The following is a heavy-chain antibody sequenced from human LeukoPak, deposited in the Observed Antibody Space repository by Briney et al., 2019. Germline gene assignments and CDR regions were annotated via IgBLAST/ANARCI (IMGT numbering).Heavy chain of an antibody. J-gene: IGHJ4*02. CDR2: ISSSSSYI. Sequence: GGSLRLSFAASGFTFSSYSMNWVRQAPGKGLEWVSSISSSSSYIYYADSVKGRFTISRDNAKNSLYLQMNSLRAEDTAVYYCARADYDSSGPDYWGQGTLVTVSS. V-gene: IGHV3-21*01. D-gene: IGHD3-22*01. CDR1: GFTFSSYS. CDR3: ARADYDSSGPDY.